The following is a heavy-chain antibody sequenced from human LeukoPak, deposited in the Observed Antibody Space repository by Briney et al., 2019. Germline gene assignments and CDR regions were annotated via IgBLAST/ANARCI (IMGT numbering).Heavy chain of an antibody. CDR1: GGSISSFY. Sequence: SETLSLTCTVSGGSISSFYWNWIRQSPGKGLEWIGSIYYNGNTNYNPSLKSRVTISLDTSKNKFSLKLSSVTAADTAVYYCARHVGAINYYYYYYYMDVWGKGTTVTISS. J-gene: IGHJ6*03. CDR2: IYYNGNT. CDR3: ARHVGAINYYYYYYYMDV. D-gene: IGHD1-26*01. V-gene: IGHV4-59*08.